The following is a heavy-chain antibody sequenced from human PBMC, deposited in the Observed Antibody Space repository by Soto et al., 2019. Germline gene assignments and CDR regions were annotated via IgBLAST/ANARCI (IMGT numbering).Heavy chain of an antibody. V-gene: IGHV1-8*01. D-gene: IGHD3-16*01. J-gene: IGHJ5*02. CDR3: ARMETFGSLNWFDP. CDR2: MNPGSGDT. CDR1: GYSSTNND. Sequence: QVQLVQSGAEVREPGASVKVSCKASGYSSTNNDVSWVRQATGQGLEWMGWMNPGSGDTGYAQKFQGRVTMTRDISIATAYMELSSLRSDATAIYYCARMETFGSLNWFDPWGQGTLGTVSS.